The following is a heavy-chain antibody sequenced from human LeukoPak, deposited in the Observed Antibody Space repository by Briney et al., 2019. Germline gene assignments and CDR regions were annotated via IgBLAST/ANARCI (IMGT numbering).Heavy chain of an antibody. D-gene: IGHD3-10*01. CDR1: GFTFSSYG. V-gene: IGHV3-30*18. CDR2: ISYDGSNK. Sequence: DPGRSLRLSCAASGFTFSSYGMHWVRQAPGKGLEWVAVISYDGSNKYYADSVKGRFTISRDNSKNTLYLQMNSLRAEDTAVYYCAKVKGYYGSGSCLDYWGQGTLVTVSS. J-gene: IGHJ4*02. CDR3: AKVKGYYGSGSCLDY.